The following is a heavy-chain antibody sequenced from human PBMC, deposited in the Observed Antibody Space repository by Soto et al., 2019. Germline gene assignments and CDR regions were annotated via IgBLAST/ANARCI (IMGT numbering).Heavy chain of an antibody. D-gene: IGHD6-13*01. CDR3: ARDLIASRWAYYFDS. Sequence: EVQLVESGGGLVRPGGSLRLSCAASGFTFSDYSMNWVRQAPGKGLEWVSYISSSSGTTHYAESVKGRFTISRDSAKNSLYLQMNSLRAEDTAVYYCARDLIASRWAYYFDSWGQGTLVTVSS. CDR1: GFTFSDYS. CDR2: ISSSSGTT. V-gene: IGHV3-48*01. J-gene: IGHJ4*02.